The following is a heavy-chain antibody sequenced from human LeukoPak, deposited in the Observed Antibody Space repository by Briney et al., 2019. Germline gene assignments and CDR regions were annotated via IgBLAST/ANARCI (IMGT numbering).Heavy chain of an antibody. V-gene: IGHV4-59*01. CDR3: ASLINWNRDY. CDR1: GGFISSYY. Sequence: PSETLSLTCTVSGGFISSYYWSWIRQPPGKGLEWIGYIYYSGSTNYNPSLKSRVTISVDTSKNQFSLKLSSVTAADTAVYYCASLINWNRDYWGQGTLVTVSS. D-gene: IGHD1-1*01. CDR2: IYYSGST. J-gene: IGHJ4*02.